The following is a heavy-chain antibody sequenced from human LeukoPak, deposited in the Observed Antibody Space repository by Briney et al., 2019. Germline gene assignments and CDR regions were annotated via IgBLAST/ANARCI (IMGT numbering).Heavy chain of an antibody. V-gene: IGHV3-48*03. CDR2: ISSSGSTI. CDR3: ARSPYGSGSYYNPTDYYFDY. J-gene: IGHJ4*02. D-gene: IGHD3-10*01. Sequence: SGGSLRLSCAASGFTFSSYEMNWVRQAPGKGLEWVSYISSSGSTIYYADSVKGRFTISRDNAKNSLYLQMNSLRAEDTAVYYCARSPYGSGSYYNPTDYYFDYWGQGTLVTVSS. CDR1: GFTFSSYE.